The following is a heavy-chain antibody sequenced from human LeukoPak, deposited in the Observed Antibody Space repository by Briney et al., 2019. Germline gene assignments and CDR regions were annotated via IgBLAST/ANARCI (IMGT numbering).Heavy chain of an antibody. CDR2: ISYDGSNK. V-gene: IGHV3-30*18. D-gene: IGHD6-6*01. CDR3: AKSSFDP. Sequence: GGSLRLSCAASGFTFSNAWMSWVRQAPGKGLEWVAVISYDGSNKYYADSVKGRFTISRDNSKNTLYLQMNSLRAEDTAVYYCAKSSFDPWGQGTLVTVSS. J-gene: IGHJ5*02. CDR1: GFTFSNAW.